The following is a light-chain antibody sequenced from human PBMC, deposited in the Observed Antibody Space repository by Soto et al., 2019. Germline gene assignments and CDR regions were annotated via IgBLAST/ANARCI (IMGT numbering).Light chain of an antibody. CDR3: QQSYGTPRT. CDR1: QSISSW. J-gene: IGKJ1*01. V-gene: IGKV1-39*01. CDR2: AAS. Sequence: DIQMTQSHATLSASVGDRVNITGRASQSISSWLAWYQQKPGKAPQLLIYAASSLQSGVPSRFSGSGSGTDFTLTISSLQPEDFATYYCQQSYGTPRTFGQGTKVDIK.